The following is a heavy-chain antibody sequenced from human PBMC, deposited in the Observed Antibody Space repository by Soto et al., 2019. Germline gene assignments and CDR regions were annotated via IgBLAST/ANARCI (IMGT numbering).Heavy chain of an antibody. Sequence: QVQLQESGPGLVKPSQTLSLTCTVSGGSISSGGYYWSWIRQHPGKGLEWIGYIYYSGSTYYNPSLKSRVTISVDTSKNQFALKLSSVTAADTAVYYCARAVLPEPRITGTTLDYWGQGTLVTVSS. V-gene: IGHV4-31*03. D-gene: IGHD1-20*01. J-gene: IGHJ4*02. CDR1: GGSISSGGYY. CDR2: IYYSGST. CDR3: ARAVLPEPRITGTTLDY.